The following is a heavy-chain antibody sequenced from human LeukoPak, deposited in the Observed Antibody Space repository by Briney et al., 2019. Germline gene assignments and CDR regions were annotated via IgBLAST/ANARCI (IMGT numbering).Heavy chain of an antibody. CDR2: IYYSGST. V-gene: IGHV4-39*01. CDR1: GGSISSSSYY. D-gene: IGHD3-16*01. Sequence: PSETLSPTCSASGGSISSSSYYWGWIRQPPGKGLEWIGSIYYSGSTYYNPSLKSRVTIFVDTSKNQFSLKLSSVTAADTAVYYCARRGWGEYYFDYWGQGTLVTVSS. CDR3: ARRGWGEYYFDY. J-gene: IGHJ4*02.